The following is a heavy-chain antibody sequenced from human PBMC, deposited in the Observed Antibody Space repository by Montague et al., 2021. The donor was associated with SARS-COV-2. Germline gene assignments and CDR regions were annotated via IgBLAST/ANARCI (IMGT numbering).Heavy chain of an antibody. Sequence: SETLSLTCTVSGGSVSSDSYYWSWIRQPPGKGLEWIGYFYYSGSTNHNPSLKSRVTISVDTSKNQFSLKLTSVTAADTAVYFCARVYYDISAMDVWGQGTTVTVSS. CDR2: FYYSGST. V-gene: IGHV4-61*01. CDR1: GGSVSSDSYY. CDR3: ARVYYDISAMDV. D-gene: IGHD3-9*01. J-gene: IGHJ6*02.